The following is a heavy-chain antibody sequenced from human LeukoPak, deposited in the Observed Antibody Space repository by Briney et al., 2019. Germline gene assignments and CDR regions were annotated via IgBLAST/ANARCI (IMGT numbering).Heavy chain of an antibody. CDR2: IRSKANSYAT. J-gene: IGHJ3*02. CDR3: TSPLITGIVRAFDI. Sequence: GGSLRLSCAASGFTFSGSAMHWVRQASGKGLEWVGRIRSKANSYATAYAASVKGRFTISRDDSKNTAYLQMNSLKTEDTAVYYCTSPLITGIVRAFDIWGQGTMVTVSS. CDR1: GFTFSGSA. V-gene: IGHV3-73*01. D-gene: IGHD1-20*01.